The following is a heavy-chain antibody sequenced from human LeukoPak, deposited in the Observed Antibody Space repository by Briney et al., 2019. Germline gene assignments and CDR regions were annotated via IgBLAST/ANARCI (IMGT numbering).Heavy chain of an antibody. D-gene: IGHD5-18*01. CDR3: ARETGYGDY. CDR2: ISYDGSNK. V-gene: IGHV3-30*04. Sequence: PGRSLRLSCVASGFTFSTYAMHWVRQAPGKGLEWVAVISYDGSNKYYTDSVKGRFTISRDNSKNTLYLQMNSLRVEDTAVYYGARETGYGDYWGQEPLVTVSS. CDR1: GFTFSTYA. J-gene: IGHJ4*02.